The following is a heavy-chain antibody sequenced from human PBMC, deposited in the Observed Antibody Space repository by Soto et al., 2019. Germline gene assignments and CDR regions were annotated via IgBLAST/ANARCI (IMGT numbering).Heavy chain of an antibody. V-gene: IGHV4-30-4*01. CDR2: SFYSGIT. J-gene: IGHJ6*02. D-gene: IGHD3-10*01. Sequence: QVQLQESGPRLVKPLQTLSLTCTVSGDSINSGDYYWSWIRQPPGRGLEWVGYSFYSGITDYNPSLKIRMTISKDTSKNQFSLGWNSVTAADTAVYFGARWSGVGVAGMDVWGQGTTVSVSS. CDR3: ARWSGVGVAGMDV. CDR1: GDSINSGDYY.